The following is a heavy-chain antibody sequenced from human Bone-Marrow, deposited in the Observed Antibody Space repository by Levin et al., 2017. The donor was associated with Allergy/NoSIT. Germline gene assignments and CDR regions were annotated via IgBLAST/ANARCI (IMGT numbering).Heavy chain of an antibody. CDR2: IFSNDEK. CDR3: ARISVSTTYYGMDV. J-gene: IGHJ6*02. D-gene: IGHD5/OR15-5a*01. Sequence: SGPTLVKPTETLALTCTVSGFSLSHPRMAVSWIRQPPGKALSWLAHIFSNDEKSYNSSLKSRLTISQDPSKRQVVLTMTNMDPVDTATYYCARISVSTTYYGMDVWGQGTTVTVSS. CDR1: GFSLSHPRMA. V-gene: IGHV2-26*01.